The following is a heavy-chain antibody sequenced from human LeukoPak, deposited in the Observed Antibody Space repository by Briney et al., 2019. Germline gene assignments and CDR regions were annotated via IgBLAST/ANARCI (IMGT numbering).Heavy chain of an antibody. CDR1: GFTFSNYR. V-gene: IGHV3-21*01. J-gene: IGHJ3*02. CDR2: ISVTSSYI. Sequence: GGSLRLSCAASGFTFSNYRMNWVRQAPGKGLEWVSSISVTSSYIYYADSVKGRLTISRDNANSSLSLQMHSLRAEDTSVYYSAREDSGSYDPGSFDIWGQGTLVTVSS. D-gene: IGHD1-26*01. CDR3: AREDSGSYDPGSFDI.